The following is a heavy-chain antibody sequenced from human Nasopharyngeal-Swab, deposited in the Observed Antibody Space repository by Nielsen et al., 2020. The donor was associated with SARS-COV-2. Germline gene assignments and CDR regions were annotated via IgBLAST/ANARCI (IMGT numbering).Heavy chain of an antibody. CDR3: AKDLLPKDYGEPPGLFDP. J-gene: IGHJ5*02. Sequence: GGSLRLSCAASGFTFDDYAMHWVRQAPGKGLEWVSGISWNSGSIGYADSVKGRFTISRDNSKNTLYLQMNSPRAEDTAVYYCAKDLLPKDYGEPPGLFDPWGQGTLVTVSS. V-gene: IGHV3-9*01. D-gene: IGHD4-17*01. CDR2: ISWNSGSI. CDR1: GFTFDDYA.